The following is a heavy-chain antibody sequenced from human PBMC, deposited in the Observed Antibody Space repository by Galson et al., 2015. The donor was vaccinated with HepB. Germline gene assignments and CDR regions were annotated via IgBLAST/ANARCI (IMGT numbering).Heavy chain of an antibody. CDR3: ARSAAAGTNPSFDY. D-gene: IGHD6-13*01. V-gene: IGHV3-30*04. J-gene: IGHJ4*02. CDR1: GFTFSSYA. CDR2: ISYDGSNK. Sequence: SLRLSCAASGFTFSSYAMHWVRQAPGKGLEWVAVISYDGSNKYYADSVKGRFTISRDNSKNTLYLQMNSLRAEDTAVYYCARSAAAGTNPSFDYWGQGTLVTVSS.